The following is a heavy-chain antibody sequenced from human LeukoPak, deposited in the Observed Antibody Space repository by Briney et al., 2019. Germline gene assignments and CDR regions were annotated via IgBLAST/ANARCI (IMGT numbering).Heavy chain of an antibody. Sequence: KASETLSLTCTVSGGSISSYYWSWIRQPPGKGLEWIGYIYYSGSTNYNPSLKSRVTISVDTSKNQFSLKLSSVTAADTAVYYCARVRDRSGYYLFDYWGQGTLVTVSS. D-gene: IGHD3-22*01. J-gene: IGHJ4*02. CDR3: ARVRDRSGYYLFDY. CDR1: GGSISSYY. CDR2: IYYSGST. V-gene: IGHV4-59*01.